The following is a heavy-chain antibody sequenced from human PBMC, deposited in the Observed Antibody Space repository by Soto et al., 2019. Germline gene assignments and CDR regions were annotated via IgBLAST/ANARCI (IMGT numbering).Heavy chain of an antibody. D-gene: IGHD3-22*01. J-gene: IGHJ4*02. Sequence: GGSLRLSCAASGFTFSSYAMSWVRQAPGKGLEWVSAISGSGGSTYYADSVKGRFTISRDNSKNTLYLQMNSLRAEDTAVYYCAKGRDSSGYYDNYFDYWGQGTLVTVSS. CDR1: GFTFSSYA. V-gene: IGHV3-23*01. CDR3: AKGRDSSGYYDNYFDY. CDR2: ISGSGGST.